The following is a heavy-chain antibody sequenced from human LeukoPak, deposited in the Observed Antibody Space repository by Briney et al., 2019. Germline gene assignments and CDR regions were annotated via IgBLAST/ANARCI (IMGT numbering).Heavy chain of an antibody. CDR2: IYYSGIT. Sequence: SETLSLTCSVSAGSISSTPYYWGWIRQPPGKGLEWIGSIYYSGITYYNPSLKSRVTISVDKSKNQFSLKLSSVTAADTAVYYCASPYYYDSNYWGQGTLVTVSS. CDR3: ASPYYYDSNY. J-gene: IGHJ4*02. V-gene: IGHV4-39*07. D-gene: IGHD3-22*01. CDR1: AGSISSTPYY.